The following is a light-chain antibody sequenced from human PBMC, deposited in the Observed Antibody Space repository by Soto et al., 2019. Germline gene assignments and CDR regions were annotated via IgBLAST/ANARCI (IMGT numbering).Light chain of an antibody. J-gene: IGLJ2*01. CDR3: SSYTSSSTLV. CDR2: EVT. V-gene: IGLV2-14*01. Sequence: QSALTQPASLSGSPGQSITISCTGTGRDLGDYYYVSWYQQRPGKAPRLLIYEVTNRPSGISDRFSGSKSGNTASLTISGLQAEDEADYYCSSYTSSSTLVFGGGTKLTVL. CDR1: GRDLGDYYY.